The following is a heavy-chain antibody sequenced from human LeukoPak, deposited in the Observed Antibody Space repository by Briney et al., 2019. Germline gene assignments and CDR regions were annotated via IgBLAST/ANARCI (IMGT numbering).Heavy chain of an antibody. V-gene: IGHV3-23*01. Sequence: GGSLRLSCAASGFTFSSYGMTWVRQAPGKGLEWVSAISGSGSGGSTHYADSVKGRFTISRDNSKNTLYLQMNSLRAEDTAVYYCAREFDYWGQGTLVTVSS. CDR3: AREFDY. CDR2: ISGSGSGGST. J-gene: IGHJ4*02. CDR1: GFTFSSYG.